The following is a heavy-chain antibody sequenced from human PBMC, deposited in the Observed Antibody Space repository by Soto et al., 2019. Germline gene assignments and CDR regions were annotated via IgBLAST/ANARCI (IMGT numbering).Heavy chain of an antibody. D-gene: IGHD3-3*01. CDR3: ARDVSANYDFWSGQISSTFDI. V-gene: IGHV3-7*01. CDR1: GFTFSSYW. Sequence: GGALRLSCAASGFTFSSYWMSWVRQPPGKGLEWVANIKQDGSEKYYVDSVKGRFTISRGNAKNSLYLQMNSLRAEDTAVYYCARDVSANYDFWSGQISSTFDIWGQGTMVTVSS. J-gene: IGHJ3*02. CDR2: IKQDGSEK.